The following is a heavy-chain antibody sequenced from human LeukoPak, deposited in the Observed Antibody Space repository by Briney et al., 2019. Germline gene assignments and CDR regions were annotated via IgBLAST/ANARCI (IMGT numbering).Heavy chain of an antibody. CDR3: ARSMTTVTQFDY. D-gene: IGHD4-17*01. V-gene: IGHV3-21*01. J-gene: IGHJ4*02. CDR2: ISSSSSYI. CDR1: GFTFSSYS. Sequence: GGSLRLSCAASGFTFSSYSMNWVRQAPGKGLEWVSSISSSSSYIYYADSVKGRFTISRDNVKNSLYLQMNSLRAEDTAVYYCARSMTTVTQFDYWGQGTLVTVSS.